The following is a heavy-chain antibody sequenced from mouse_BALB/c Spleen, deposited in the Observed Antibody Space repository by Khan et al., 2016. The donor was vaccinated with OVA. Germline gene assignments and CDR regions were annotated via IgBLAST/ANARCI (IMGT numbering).Heavy chain of an antibody. D-gene: IGHD3-2*01. J-gene: IGHJ3*01. CDR1: GYTFTNNH. CDR3: SNPRQLGLMGWFAY. CDR2: ITPYNDYT. V-gene: IGHV1S45*01. Sequence: VQLKQSGAELVRPGASVKISCKAFGYTFTNNHINWVKQRPGQGLDWIGYITPYNDYTNYNQKFKDKATLTVDKSSSTAYMELSSLTSEDAAVYYWSNPRQLGLMGWFAYWGQGTLVTVSA.